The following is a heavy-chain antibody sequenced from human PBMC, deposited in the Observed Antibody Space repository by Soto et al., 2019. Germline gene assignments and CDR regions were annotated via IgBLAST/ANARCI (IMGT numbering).Heavy chain of an antibody. V-gene: IGHV5-51*01. CDR3: ARVRYDFWSGLDY. CDR2: IYPGDSDT. CDR1: GYSFTSYW. J-gene: IGHJ4*02. D-gene: IGHD3-3*01. Sequence: PXESLKTSLKGSGYSFTSYWIGWVRQMPGKGLEWMGIIYPGDSDTRYSPSFQGQVTISADKSISTAYLQWSSLKASDTAMYYCARVRYDFWSGLDYWGQGTLVTVSS.